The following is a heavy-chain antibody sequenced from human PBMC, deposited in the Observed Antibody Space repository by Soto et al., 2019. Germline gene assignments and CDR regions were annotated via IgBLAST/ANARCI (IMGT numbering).Heavy chain of an antibody. D-gene: IGHD2-8*01. CDR1: GFTFSSYG. CDR3: AKDLGGYCTNAVCHIFDS. V-gene: IGHV3-30*18. J-gene: IGHJ4*02. Sequence: QVQLVVSGGGVVQPGRSLRLSCAASGFTFSSYGMHWVRQAPGKGLEWVAVISHDGSEKYYADSVKGRFTISRDNPKNTLYLQMNSLRAEDTALYYCAKDLGGYCTNAVCHIFDSWGQGTLVTVSS. CDR2: ISHDGSEK.